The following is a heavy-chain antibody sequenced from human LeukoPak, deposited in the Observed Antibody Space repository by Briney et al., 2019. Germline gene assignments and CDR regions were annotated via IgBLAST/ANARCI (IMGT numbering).Heavy chain of an antibody. Sequence: GGSPRLSCAGSGFTFSSHALHWVRQAPGKGLEPVSALNANGDNRYYAKSAKGRFTISRDNSENTLYLHMGSLTAEDMGVYYCARGSSSRYYYGMDVWGQGTTVIVSS. CDR2: LNANGDNR. J-gene: IGHJ6*02. CDR1: GFTFSSHA. V-gene: IGHV3-64*01. CDR3: ARGSSSRYYYGMDV. D-gene: IGHD2-2*01.